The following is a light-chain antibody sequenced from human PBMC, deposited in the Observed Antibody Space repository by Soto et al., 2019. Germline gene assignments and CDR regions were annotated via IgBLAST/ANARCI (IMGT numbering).Light chain of an antibody. J-gene: IGKJ1*01. V-gene: IGKV3D-11*02. CDR1: QSVSSN. CDR3: QQRSNWQIT. Sequence: EILMTQSAATLSVSPGERATISCRASQSVSSNFAWYQQKPGQAPRLLIYDASNRVTGIPARFRGSGSGTDFTLTISSLEPDDFAVYYCQQRSNWQITFGQGTKVDIK. CDR2: DAS.